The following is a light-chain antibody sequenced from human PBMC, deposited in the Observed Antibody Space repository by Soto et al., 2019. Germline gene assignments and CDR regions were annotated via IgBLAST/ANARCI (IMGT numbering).Light chain of an antibody. J-gene: IGKJ1*01. CDR3: QQYDQWPPRT. Sequence: ETVMTQSPATLSVSPGDRVTLSCRASQSVGSNLAWYQQKPGQPPRLLISGASTRSIGIPARFSGRGSGTEFTLTISSLQSEDFAVYYCQQYDQWPPRTFGEGTKVEIK. CDR2: GAS. V-gene: IGKV3-15*01. CDR1: QSVGSN.